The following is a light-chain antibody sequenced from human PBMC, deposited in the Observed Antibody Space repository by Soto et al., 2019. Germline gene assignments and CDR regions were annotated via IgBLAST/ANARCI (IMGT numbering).Light chain of an antibody. V-gene: IGKV3-11*01. CDR3: QQRHMWPIT. CDR2: DAY. CDR1: QSFRGL. J-gene: IGKJ5*01. Sequence: EVVLTQSPVTLSLSPGERGTLSCRASQSFRGLLAWYQQKPGQAPRLLIYDAYNRATGIPPRFSGSGSGTDFTLTISSLEPEDSAVYYCQQRHMWPITFGQGTRPEIK.